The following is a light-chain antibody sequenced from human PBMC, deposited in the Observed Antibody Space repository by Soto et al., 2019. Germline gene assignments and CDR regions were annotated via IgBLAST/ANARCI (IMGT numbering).Light chain of an antibody. J-gene: IGLJ1*01. CDR1: SGDIGHYDH. Sequence: QSALTQPASVSGSPGQSITISCTGTSGDIGHYDHVSWYQQHPGKAPKLMIYHVTYRPSGVSNRYSGSKSGNSASLTISGLQADDEADYYCCSLTTSHTYVFGSGTKVTVL. CDR2: HVT. CDR3: CSLTTSHTYV. V-gene: IGLV2-14*03.